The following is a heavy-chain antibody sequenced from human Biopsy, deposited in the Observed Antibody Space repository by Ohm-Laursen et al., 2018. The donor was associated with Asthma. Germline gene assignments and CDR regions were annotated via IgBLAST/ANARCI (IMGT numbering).Heavy chain of an antibody. J-gene: IGHJ1*01. CDR2: INSVFGTT. CDR1: GGTFNTYV. D-gene: IGHD2-2*01. CDR3: ARKAGSCISRTCYSLDF. Sequence: AASVKVSCKSLGGTFNTYVIGWVRQAPGQGLEWMGGINSVFGTTTYPQKFQDRVTITADDSTSTVYMELSSLRSEDTAVYYCARKAGSCISRTCYSLDFWGQGTLVPFSS. V-gene: IGHV1-69*13.